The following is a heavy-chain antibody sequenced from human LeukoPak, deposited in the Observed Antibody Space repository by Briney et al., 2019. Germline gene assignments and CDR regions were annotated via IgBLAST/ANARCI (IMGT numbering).Heavy chain of an antibody. CDR3: ARYGPITGTTDY. V-gene: IGHV1-2*06. Sequence: ASVKVSCKASGYTFIGYYMHWVRRAPGQGLEWMGRINPNSGGTNYAQKFQGRVTMTRDTSITTAYMELDRLTSDDTAVYYCARYGPITGTTDYWGQGTLVTVSS. D-gene: IGHD1-7*01. CDR2: INPNSGGT. J-gene: IGHJ4*02. CDR1: GYTFIGYY.